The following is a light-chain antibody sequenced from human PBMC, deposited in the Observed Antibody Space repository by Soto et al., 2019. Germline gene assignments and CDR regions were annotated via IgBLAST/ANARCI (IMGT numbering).Light chain of an antibody. CDR2: DAS. J-gene: IGKJ1*01. Sequence: EIVLTQSPATLSLSPGERATLSCRACQSVSSYLAWYQQKPGQAPRLLIYDASNRATGIPARFSGSGSGTDFTLTISSLEPEDFAVYYCQQRSNWPQWTFGQGTKV. CDR1: QSVSSY. V-gene: IGKV3-11*01. CDR3: QQRSNWPQWT.